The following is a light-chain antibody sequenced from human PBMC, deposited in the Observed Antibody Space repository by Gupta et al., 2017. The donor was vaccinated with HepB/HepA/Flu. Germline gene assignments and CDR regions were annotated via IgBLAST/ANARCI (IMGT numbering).Light chain of an antibody. CDR1: QSIHSY. CDR2: AAS. CDR3: QQSDSIPRT. Sequence: DIQMTQSPSSLSASVGDRVTITCRASQSIHSYLNWYQQKPGKAPKILIYAASVLPSGVPSRFRGSGSGTDFTLTISSLQPEDFATYYCQQSDSIPRTFGQGTXVEV. V-gene: IGKV1-39*01. J-gene: IGKJ1*01.